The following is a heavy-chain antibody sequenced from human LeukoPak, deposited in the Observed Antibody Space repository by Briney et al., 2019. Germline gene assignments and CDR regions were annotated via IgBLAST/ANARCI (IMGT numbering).Heavy chain of an antibody. CDR2: ISGSGGST. CDR3: AKDESGSYWVGAFDI. CDR1: GFTFSSYA. J-gene: IGHJ3*02. Sequence: GGSLRLSCAASGFTFSSYAMSWVRQAPGRGLEWVSAISGSGGSTYYADSVKGRFTISRDNSKNTLYLQMNSLRAEDTAVYYCAKDESGSYWVGAFDIWGQGTMVTVSS. D-gene: IGHD1-26*01. V-gene: IGHV3-23*01.